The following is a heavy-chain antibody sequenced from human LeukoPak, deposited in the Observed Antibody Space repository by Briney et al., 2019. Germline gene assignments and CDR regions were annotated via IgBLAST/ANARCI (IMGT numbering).Heavy chain of an antibody. CDR1: GYTFTSYG. J-gene: IGHJ4*02. D-gene: IGHD4-23*01. CDR2: ISAYNGKT. CDR3: ARFSDYGGNSGFDY. Sequence: ASVKVSCKASGYTFTSYGFSWVRQAPGQGLEWMAWISAYNGKTNYAQNFQVRVTMTTDTSPSPAYMELRSLRSDDTAVYYCARFSDYGGNSGFDYWGQGTLVTVSS. V-gene: IGHV1-18*01.